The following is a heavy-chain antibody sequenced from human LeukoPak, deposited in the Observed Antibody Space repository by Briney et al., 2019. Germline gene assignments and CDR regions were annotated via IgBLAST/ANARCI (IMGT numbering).Heavy chain of an antibody. CDR3: ARGRNLDIAVAGTELMDH. CDR2: MNPNSGNT. D-gene: IGHD6-19*01. Sequence: GASVKVSCKASGYTFTSYDVNWVRQATGQGLEWMGWMNPNSGNTGYAQKFQGRVTMTRNTSISTAYMELSRVRSEDTAVYYCARGRNLDIAVAGTELMDHWSQGTLVTVSS. CDR1: GYTFTSYD. J-gene: IGHJ4*02. V-gene: IGHV1-8*01.